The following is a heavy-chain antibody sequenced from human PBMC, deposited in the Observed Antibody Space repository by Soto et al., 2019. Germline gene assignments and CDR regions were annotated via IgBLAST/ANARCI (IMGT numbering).Heavy chain of an antibody. D-gene: IGHD2-8*01. CDR2: ISYDGSNK. CDR3: ARATPPPSPLMSYYYYGMDV. J-gene: IGHJ6*02. V-gene: IGHV3-30-3*01. CDR1: GFTFSSYA. Sequence: PGGSLRLSCAASGFTFSSYAMHWVRQAPGKGLEWVAVISYDGSNKYYADSVKGRFTISRDNSKNTLYLQMNSLRAEDTAVYYCARATPPPSPLMSYYYYGMDVWGQGTTVTVSS.